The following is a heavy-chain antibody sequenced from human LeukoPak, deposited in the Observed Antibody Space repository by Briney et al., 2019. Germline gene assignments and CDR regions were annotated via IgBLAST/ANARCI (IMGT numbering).Heavy chain of an antibody. V-gene: IGHV3-21*01. J-gene: IGHJ4*02. Sequence: GGSLRLSCAASGFPFSSYSMNWVRQAPGKGLEWVSSISSSSSYIYYADSVKGRFTISRDNAKNSLYLQMNSLRAEDTAVYYCARGGSSYYFDYWGQGTLVTVSS. CDR3: ARGGSSYYFDY. CDR1: GFPFSSYS. CDR2: ISSSSSYI.